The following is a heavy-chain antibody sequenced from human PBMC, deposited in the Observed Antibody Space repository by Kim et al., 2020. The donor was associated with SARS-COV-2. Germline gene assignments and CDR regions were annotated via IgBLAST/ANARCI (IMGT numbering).Heavy chain of an antibody. V-gene: IGHV3-48*02. D-gene: IGHD3-22*01. CDR1: GKTFSSYS. CDR3: ATEVVITSGGVDY. J-gene: IGHJ4*02. CDR2: ISGSSRTI. Sequence: GGSLRLSCAASGKTFSSYSMNCVRQAPGKGQEWASYISGSSRTIYYVDSVKDRFTISRDNAKNSLFRQMNSLRDEDRAVYYCATEVVITSGGVDYWGQGTLDTVSS.